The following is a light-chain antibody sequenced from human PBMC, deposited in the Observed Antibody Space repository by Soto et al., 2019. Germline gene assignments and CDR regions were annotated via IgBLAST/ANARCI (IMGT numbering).Light chain of an antibody. CDR1: SSDVGGYNY. CDR2: DVT. CDR3: SSYTTTRAVA. J-gene: IGLJ2*01. V-gene: IGLV2-14*03. Sequence: QSALTQPASVSGSPGQWSTISCTGTSSDVGGYNYVSWYQQHPGKAPKLMIYDVTNRPSGVSYRFSGSKSGNTASLTISGLQAEDEADYYCSSYTTTRAVAFRGGTKVTVL.